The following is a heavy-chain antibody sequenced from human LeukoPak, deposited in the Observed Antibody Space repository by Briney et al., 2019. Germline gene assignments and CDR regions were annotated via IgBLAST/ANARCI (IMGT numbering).Heavy chain of an antibody. Sequence: QAGRSLRLSCAASGFTFSSYSMNWVRQAPGKGLEWVSYISSSSSTIYYADSVKGRFTISRDNAKNSLYLQMNSLRAEDTAVYYCARGCGSSTSCYRYWGQGTLVTVSS. V-gene: IGHV3-48*01. CDR3: ARGCGSSTSCYRY. J-gene: IGHJ4*02. CDR1: GFTFSSYS. D-gene: IGHD2-2*01. CDR2: ISSSSSTI.